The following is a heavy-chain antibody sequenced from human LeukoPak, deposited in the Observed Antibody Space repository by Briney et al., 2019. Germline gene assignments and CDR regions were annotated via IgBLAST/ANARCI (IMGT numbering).Heavy chain of an antibody. Sequence: SETLSLTCTVSGGSISSYYWSWIRQPPGKGLEWIGYIYYSGSTDYNPSLKSRVTISVETSKNQFSLKLSSVTAADTAVYYCAKDLPVGDNGSWLRVMDVWGKGTTVTISS. V-gene: IGHV4-59*01. CDR2: IYYSGST. J-gene: IGHJ6*03. CDR1: GGSISSYY. D-gene: IGHD6-13*01. CDR3: AKDLPVGDNGSWLRVMDV.